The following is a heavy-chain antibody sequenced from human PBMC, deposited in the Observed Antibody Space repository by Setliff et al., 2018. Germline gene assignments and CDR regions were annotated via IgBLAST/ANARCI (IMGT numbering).Heavy chain of an antibody. CDR2: ISFGGNT. CDR1: GDSISSTYYY. CDR3: ARDPGHRSGTWSLDY. J-gene: IGHJ4*02. Sequence: SETLSLTCTVSGDSISSTYYYWGWIRQPPGRGLEWIGSISFGGNTYYNPSLKSRVTISLDTSKNQFSLKLNSVTAADTAVYSCARDPGHRSGTWSLDYWGQGTLVTVS. V-gene: IGHV4-39*07.